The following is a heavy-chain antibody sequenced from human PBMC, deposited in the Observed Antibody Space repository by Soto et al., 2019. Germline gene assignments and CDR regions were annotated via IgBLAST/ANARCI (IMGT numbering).Heavy chain of an antibody. Sequence: PGESLKISCNGSGYSFTSYWIGWVRQMPGKGLEWMGIIYPGDSDTRYSPSFQGQVTISADKSISTAYLQWSSLKASDTAMYYCARQGGYCSSTSCHLYGMDVWGQGTTVTVSS. CDR3: ARQGGYCSSTSCHLYGMDV. D-gene: IGHD2-2*01. CDR2: IYPGDSDT. V-gene: IGHV5-51*01. J-gene: IGHJ6*02. CDR1: GYSFTSYW.